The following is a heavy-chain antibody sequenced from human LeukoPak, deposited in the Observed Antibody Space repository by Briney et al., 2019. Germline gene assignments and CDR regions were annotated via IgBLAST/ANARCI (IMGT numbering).Heavy chain of an antibody. CDR3: ARGVGCSGGSCRYASYYFDY. D-gene: IGHD2-15*01. J-gene: IGHJ4*02. V-gene: IGHV3-53*01. CDR2: IYSGGST. Sequence: GESLRLSCAASGFTVSSNYMSWVRQAPGKGLEWVSVIYSGGSTYYADSVKGRFTISRDNSKNTLYLQMNSLRAEDTAVYYCARGVGCSGGSCRYASYYFDYWGQGTLVTVSS. CDR1: GFTVSSNY.